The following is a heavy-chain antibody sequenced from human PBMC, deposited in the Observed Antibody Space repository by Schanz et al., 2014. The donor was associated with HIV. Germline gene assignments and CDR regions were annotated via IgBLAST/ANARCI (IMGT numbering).Heavy chain of an antibody. CDR1: GFTFDSYG. J-gene: IGHJ4*02. CDR2: IKLDGSEK. CDR3: VLPSAKIVGGLGEHYFDH. V-gene: IGHV3-7*01. D-gene: IGHD1-26*01. Sequence: VRLVESGGGVVRPGRSLRLSCAASGFTFDSYGMHWVRQAPGKGLEWLANIKLDGSEKYYVDSVKGRFTISRDNAKNSLFLQMESLRAEDTAVYYCVLPSAKIVGGLGEHYFDHWGQGTLVTVSS.